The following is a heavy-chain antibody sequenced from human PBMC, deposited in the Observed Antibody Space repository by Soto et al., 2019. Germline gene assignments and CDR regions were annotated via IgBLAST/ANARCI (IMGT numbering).Heavy chain of an antibody. V-gene: IGHV1-45*02. CDR2: ITGLNGDT. CDR1: GYTFTYRY. J-gene: IGHJ6*02. Sequence: QMPLVQSGAEVKKTGSSVKVSCTASGYTFTYRYLHWVRQAPGQALEWMGWITGLNGDTNFAQKLQGRVTMTRDRSMTTASMELSSLTSDDTGIYYCASPGAYGGPSYGMDVWGQGTSVTVSS. D-gene: IGHD3-10*01. CDR3: ASPGAYGGPSYGMDV.